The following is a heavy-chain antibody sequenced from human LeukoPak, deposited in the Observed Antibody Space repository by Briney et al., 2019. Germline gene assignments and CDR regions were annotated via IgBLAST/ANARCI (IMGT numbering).Heavy chain of an antibody. V-gene: IGHV4-38-2*01. Sequence: PSETLSLTCAVSGYSISSGYYWGWIRQPPGKVLEWIGSIYLSGTTYYNPSLKSRVTLSVDTSKNQFSLKLSSVTAADTAVYYCARVQADYSYYIWFDPWGQGTLVTVSS. D-gene: IGHD4-11*01. CDR1: GYSISSGYY. J-gene: IGHJ5*02. CDR3: ARVQADYSYYIWFDP. CDR2: IYLSGTT.